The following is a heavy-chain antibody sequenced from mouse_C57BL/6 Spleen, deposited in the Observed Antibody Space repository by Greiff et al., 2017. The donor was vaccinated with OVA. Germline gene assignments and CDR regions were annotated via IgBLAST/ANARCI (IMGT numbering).Heavy chain of an antibody. CDR2: IYPGSGNT. D-gene: IGHD2-13*01. V-gene: IGHV1-76*01. J-gene: IGHJ2*01. Sequence: VKLQESGAELVRPGASVKLSCKASGYTFTDYYINWVKQRPGQGLEWIARIYPGSGNTYYNEKFKGKATLTAEKSSSTAYMQLSSLTSEDSAVYFCARCLTGLFDYWGQGTTLTVSS. CDR3: ARCLTGLFDY. CDR1: GYTFTDYY.